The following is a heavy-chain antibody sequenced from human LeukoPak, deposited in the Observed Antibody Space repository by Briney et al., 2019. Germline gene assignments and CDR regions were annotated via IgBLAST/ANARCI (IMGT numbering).Heavy chain of an antibody. CDR3: ARETNYYDSSGYYYVY. CDR2: ISAYNGNT. CDR1: GYTFTSYG. Sequence: GASVKVSCKASGYTFTSYGISWVRQAPGQGLEWMGWISAYNGNTNYAQKLQGRVTMTTDTSTSTAYMELRSLRSDDTAVYYCARETNYYDSSGYYYVYWGQGTLVTVSS. J-gene: IGHJ4*02. D-gene: IGHD3-22*01. V-gene: IGHV1-18*01.